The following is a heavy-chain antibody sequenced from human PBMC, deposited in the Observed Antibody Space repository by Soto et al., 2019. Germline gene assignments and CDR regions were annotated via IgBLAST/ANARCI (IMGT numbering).Heavy chain of an antibody. J-gene: IGHJ5*02. D-gene: IGHD3-3*01. CDR1: GGSFIGYY. CDR2: INHSGST. CDR3: ATLGHYDFWSGFRKGNWFDP. Sequence: QVQLQQWGAGLLKPSETVSLTCAVYGGSFIGYYGTWIRQPPGKGLEWIGEINHSGSTNYNPSLKCRDTISADTSKNQFSLRLSSVTAADTAVYYCATLGHYDFWSGFRKGNWFDPWGQGTLVTVSS. V-gene: IGHV4-34*01.